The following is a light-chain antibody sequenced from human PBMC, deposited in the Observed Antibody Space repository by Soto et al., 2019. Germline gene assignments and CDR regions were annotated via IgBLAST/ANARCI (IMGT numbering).Light chain of an antibody. CDR2: DVS. V-gene: IGLV2-14*01. CDR1: SSDVGGYNY. CDR3: SSYTSSSTPV. J-gene: IGLJ1*01. Sequence: QAVLSQPASVSGSPGQAITISCTGNSSDVGGYNYVSWYQQHPGKAPKLMIYDVSNRPSGVSNRFSGSKSGNTASLTISGLQAEDEADYYCSSYTSSSTPVFVTGTKVTVL.